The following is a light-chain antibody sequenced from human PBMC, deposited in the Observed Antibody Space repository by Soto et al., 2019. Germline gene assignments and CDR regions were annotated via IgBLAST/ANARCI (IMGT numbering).Light chain of an antibody. CDR1: QSLLYISNNKNY. V-gene: IGKV4-1*01. Sequence: DIVMTQSPDSLAVSLGERATINCKSSQSLLYISNNKNYLTWYQHKPGQPPKLLIYWASTRESGVPDRFSGSGSWTDFTLTISSLQAEDVAVYYCQQYYSIPPTFGGGTRVEIK. CDR3: QQYYSIPPT. J-gene: IGKJ4*01. CDR2: WAS.